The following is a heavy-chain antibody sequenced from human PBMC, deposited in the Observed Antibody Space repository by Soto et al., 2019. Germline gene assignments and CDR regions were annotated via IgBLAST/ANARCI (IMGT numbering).Heavy chain of an antibody. V-gene: IGHV3-23*01. J-gene: IGHJ4*02. D-gene: IGHD3-10*01. CDR1: GFTFSSYA. CDR2: LSGSGGST. CDR3: AKDLSTSVRGY. Sequence: EVQLLESGGGWVQPGGSLRLSCAASGFTFSSYAMSWVRQAPGTGLDWVSALSGSGGSTYYADSVKGRFTISRDNSKNTLYLQMNSLRAEDTAVYYCAKDLSTSVRGYWGQGTLVTVSS.